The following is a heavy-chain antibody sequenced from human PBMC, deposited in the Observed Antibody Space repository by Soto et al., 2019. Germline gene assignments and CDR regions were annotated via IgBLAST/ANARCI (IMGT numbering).Heavy chain of an antibody. V-gene: IGHV1-8*01. CDR2: MNPNSGNT. D-gene: IGHD2-15*01. CDR3: ARGDRGYCSGGSCYAGPLEPIYYYYYGMDV. Sequence: GASVKVSCKASGYTFTSYDINWVRQATGQGLEWMGWMNPNSGNTGYAQKFQGRVTMTRNTSISTAYMELSSLRSEDTAVYYCARGDRGYCSGGSCYAGPLEPIYYYYYGMDVWRQGTTVTVSS. J-gene: IGHJ6*02. CDR1: GYTFTSYD.